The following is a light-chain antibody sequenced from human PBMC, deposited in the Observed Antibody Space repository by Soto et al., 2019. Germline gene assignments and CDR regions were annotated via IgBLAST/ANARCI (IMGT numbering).Light chain of an antibody. CDR2: GNS. CDR1: SSNIGASYD. V-gene: IGLV1-40*01. Sequence: QSVLKQPPSVSGAPGQRVTISCTGSSSNIGASYDVHWYQQRPGTAPKLLIFGNSNRPSGVPDRFSGSKSGTSASLAITGLQAEDEADYYCQSFDSSLSGFVFGAGTKVTVL. CDR3: QSFDSSLSGFV. J-gene: IGLJ1*01.